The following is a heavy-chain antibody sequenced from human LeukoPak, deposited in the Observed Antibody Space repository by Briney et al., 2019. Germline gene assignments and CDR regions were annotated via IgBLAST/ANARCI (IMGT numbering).Heavy chain of an antibody. J-gene: IGHJ4*02. CDR2: IHSGGSS. CDR1: GFTVSHNY. Sequence: PGGSLRLSCTASGFTVSHNYMHWVRQAPGKGLEWVSVIHSGGSSYHADSVKGRFTISRDNSKNTVFLQLNSLRAEDTAVYYCARGPPAENFIDFRGQGALVTVSS. CDR3: ARGPPAENFIDF. D-gene: IGHD2-2*01. V-gene: IGHV3-53*01.